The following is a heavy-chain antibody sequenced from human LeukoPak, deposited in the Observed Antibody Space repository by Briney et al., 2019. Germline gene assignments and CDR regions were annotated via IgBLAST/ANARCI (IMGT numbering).Heavy chain of an antibody. D-gene: IGHD3-16*02. CDR2: ISAYNGNT. Sequence: ASVKVSCKASGYTFTSYGISWVRQAPGQGLEWMGWISAYNGNTNYAQKLQGGVTMTTDTSTSTAYMELRSLRSDDTAVYYCARDTIMITFGGVIVMGAFDIWGQGTMVTVSS. CDR3: ARDTIMITFGGVIVMGAFDI. V-gene: IGHV1-18*01. J-gene: IGHJ3*02. CDR1: GYTFTSYG.